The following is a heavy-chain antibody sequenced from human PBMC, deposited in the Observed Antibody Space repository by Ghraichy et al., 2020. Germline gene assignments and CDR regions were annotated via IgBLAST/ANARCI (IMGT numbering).Heavy chain of an antibody. CDR2: IYYSGST. CDR1: GGSISSGDYY. J-gene: IGHJ4*02. Sequence: SETLSLTCTVSGGSISSGDYYWSWIRQPPGKGLEWIGYIYYSGSTYYNPSLKSRVTISVDTSKNQFSLKLSSVTAADTAVYYCARELYYYDSSGYYSPYYFDYWGQGTLVTVSS. CDR3: ARELYYYDSSGYYSPYYFDY. D-gene: IGHD3-22*01. V-gene: IGHV4-30-4*01.